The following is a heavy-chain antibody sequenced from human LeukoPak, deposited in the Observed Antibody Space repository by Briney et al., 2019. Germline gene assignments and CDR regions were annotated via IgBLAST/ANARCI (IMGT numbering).Heavy chain of an antibody. Sequence: GGSLRLSCAASGFTVSFSSYGMSWVRQAPGKGLEWVSAISGSGDSTYYADSVKGRFTISRDSSKNTLNLQMNSLRAEDTAVYYCAKESSTIAAAGSGFDYWGQGTLVTVS. CDR2: ISGSGDST. D-gene: IGHD6-13*01. CDR3: AKESSTIAAAGSGFDY. V-gene: IGHV3-23*01. CDR1: GFTVSFSSYG. J-gene: IGHJ4*02.